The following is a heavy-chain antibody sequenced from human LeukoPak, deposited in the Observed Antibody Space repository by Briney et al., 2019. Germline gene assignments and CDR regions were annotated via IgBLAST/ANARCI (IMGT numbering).Heavy chain of an antibody. Sequence: GGSLRLSCAASGFTVSSIYMSWVRPAPGKGLGWVSVIYSGGSTYYADSVKGRFTISRDNSKNTLYLQMNSLRAEDTAVYYCASTRATTVANYYYYGMDVWGQGTTVTVSS. V-gene: IGHV3-66*01. CDR2: IYSGGST. CDR3: ASTRATTVANYYYYGMDV. D-gene: IGHD4-23*01. CDR1: GFTVSSIY. J-gene: IGHJ6*02.